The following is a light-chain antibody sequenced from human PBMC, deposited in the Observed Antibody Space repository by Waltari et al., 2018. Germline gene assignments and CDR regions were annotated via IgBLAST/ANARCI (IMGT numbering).Light chain of an antibody. CDR1: SSNLGTYS. CDR2: SNT. Sequence: QSVLTQPPSASGTPGQRVIISCSGGSSNLGTYSVNWYQQLPGTAPKVLSYSNTHRPSGVPGRFSGSTSGTSASLAISGLQSEDEANYYCAAWDDTLNGLVFGGGTKVTVL. V-gene: IGLV1-44*01. J-gene: IGLJ2*01. CDR3: AAWDDTLNGLV.